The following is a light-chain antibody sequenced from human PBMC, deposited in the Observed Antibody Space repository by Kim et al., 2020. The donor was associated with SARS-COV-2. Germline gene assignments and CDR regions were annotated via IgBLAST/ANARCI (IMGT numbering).Light chain of an antibody. J-gene: IGLJ2*01. CDR2: KNH. CDR1: RSNIGNKF. V-gene: IGLV1-47*01. Sequence: QRGTIAGSGDRSNIGNKFGYGYQQIPGTAPKVLIYKNHRRPSGVPDRFAGSKSGTSASLAISGLRSEDEGDYYCASWDDSLSGFVVFGGGTQLTVL. CDR3: ASWDDSLSGFVV.